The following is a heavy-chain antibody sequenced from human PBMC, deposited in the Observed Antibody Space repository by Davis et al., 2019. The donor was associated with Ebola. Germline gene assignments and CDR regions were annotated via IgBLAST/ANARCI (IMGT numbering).Heavy chain of an antibody. D-gene: IGHD2-8*01. CDR3: AKVPNVGCFNGACSYGDYYYMEV. CDR2: ISGSGGTT. J-gene: IGHJ6*03. CDR1: GFTFSTYA. V-gene: IGHV3-23*01. Sequence: SPITPFAASGFTFSTYAMSWVRQAPGKGLEWVSGISGSGGTTSHADSVKGRFTISRDNSKNTLYLQMNGLRAEDTAVYYCAKVPNVGCFNGACSYGDYYYMEVWGIGTTVTVSS.